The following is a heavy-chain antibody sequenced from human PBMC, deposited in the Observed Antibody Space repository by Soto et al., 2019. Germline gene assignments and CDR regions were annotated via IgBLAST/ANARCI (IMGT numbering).Heavy chain of an antibody. CDR3: ARGSSWYPRVPLLYGMDV. Sequence: QVQLVESGGGVVQPGRSLRLSCAASGFTFSSYAMHWVRQAPGKGLEWVAVISYDGSNKYYADSVKGRFTISRDNSKNTLYLQMNSLRAEDTALYYCARGSSWYPRVPLLYGMDVWGQGTTVTVSS. D-gene: IGHD6-13*01. J-gene: IGHJ6*02. CDR1: GFTFSSYA. CDR2: ISYDGSNK. V-gene: IGHV3-30-3*01.